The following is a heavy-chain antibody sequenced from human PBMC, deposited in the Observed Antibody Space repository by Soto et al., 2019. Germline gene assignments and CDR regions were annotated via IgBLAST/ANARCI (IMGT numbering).Heavy chain of an antibody. CDR1: GFTFSSYN. CDR2: ISGSGSTI. CDR3: ARSKYSDH. V-gene: IGHV3-48*02. D-gene: IGHD5-12*01. J-gene: IGHJ4*02. Sequence: GGSLRLSCVVSGFTFSSYNMNWVRQAPGKGLEWVTYISGSGSTIYYADSVKGRFTISRDNVKNSLYLQMNSLRDEDTAVYYCARSKYSDHWGQGTLVTVSS.